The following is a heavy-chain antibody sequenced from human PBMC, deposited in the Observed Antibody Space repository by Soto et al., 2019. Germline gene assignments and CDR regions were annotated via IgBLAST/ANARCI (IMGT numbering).Heavy chain of an antibody. D-gene: IGHD5-12*01. CDR1: GGTFSSYA. CDR2: IIPIFGTA. V-gene: IGHV1-69*13. Sequence: ASVKVSCKASGGTFSSYAISWVRQAPGQGLEWMGGIIPIFGTANYAQKFQGRVTITADESTSTAYMELSSLRSEDTAVYYRASQDGYKHPATGWGQGTLVTVSS. CDR3: ASQDGYKHPATG. J-gene: IGHJ4*02.